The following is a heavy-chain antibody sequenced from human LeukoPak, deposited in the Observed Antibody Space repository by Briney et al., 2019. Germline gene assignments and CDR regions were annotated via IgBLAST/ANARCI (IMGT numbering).Heavy chain of an antibody. J-gene: IGHJ5*02. V-gene: IGHV3-23*01. CDR2: INDDTP. Sequence: GGSLRLSCTTSGFTFNTYSMTWVRQAPGKGLEWVSAINDDTPYYADSVKGRFTVSRDNSKDTLYLHLNSLTAEDTAIYYCAKEHDLWHEEGNWFDTWGQGVLVTVSS. CDR3: AKEHDLWHEEGNWFDT. D-gene: IGHD3-3*01. CDR1: GFTFNTYS.